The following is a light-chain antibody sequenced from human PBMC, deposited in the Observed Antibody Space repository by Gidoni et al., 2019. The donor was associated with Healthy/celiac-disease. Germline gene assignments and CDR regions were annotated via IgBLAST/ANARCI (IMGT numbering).Light chain of an antibody. V-gene: IGKV3-20*01. CDR3: QQYGSSPPYT. CDR2: GAS. CDR1: QSVSSSY. Sequence: EIVLTQSQGTLSLSPGERATLSCRASQSVSSSYLAWYQQKPGQAPRLLIYGASSRATGIPDMFSGSGSGTDFTLTISRLEPEDFAVYYCQQYGSSPPYTFGQGTKLEIK. J-gene: IGKJ2*01.